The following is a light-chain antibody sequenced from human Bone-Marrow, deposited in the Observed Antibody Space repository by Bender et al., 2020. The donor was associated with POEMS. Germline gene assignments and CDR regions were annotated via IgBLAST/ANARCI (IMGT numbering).Light chain of an antibody. J-gene: IGLJ3*02. CDR1: ALPKQY. CDR3: SSWDDSLSGWV. CDR2: KDT. V-gene: IGLV3-25*02. Sequence: SYELTQSPSVSVFPGQTARITCSGDALPKQYAYWYQQKAGQVPVLVIYKDTERSSGMPDRFSGSKSGTSASLAISDIQSEDEGDYYCSSWDDSLSGWVFGGGTKLTVL.